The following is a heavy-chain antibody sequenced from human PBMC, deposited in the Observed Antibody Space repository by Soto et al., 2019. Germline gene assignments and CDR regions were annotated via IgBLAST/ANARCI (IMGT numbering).Heavy chain of an antibody. CDR3: AREGSASGDAGGYSSHYYMDV. Sequence: PSETLSLTCTVSGVSISSYYWTWIRQPPGKGLEWIGYIYYSGSTNYNPSLKSRVTISVDTSKNQFSLKLNSVTAADTAVYYCAREGSASGDAGGYSSHYYMDVWGKGTQVTV. J-gene: IGHJ6*03. V-gene: IGHV4-59*01. CDR1: GVSISSYY. D-gene: IGHD3-16*01. CDR2: IYYSGST.